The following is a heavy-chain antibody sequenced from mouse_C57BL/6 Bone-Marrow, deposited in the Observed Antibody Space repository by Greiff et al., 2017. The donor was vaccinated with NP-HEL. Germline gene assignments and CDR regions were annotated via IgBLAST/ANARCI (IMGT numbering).Heavy chain of an antibody. CDR1: GFTFSDYG. J-gene: IGHJ1*03. Sequence: QRVESGGGLVKPGGSLKLSCAASGFTFSDYGMHWVRQAPEKGLEWVAYISSGSSTIYYADTVKGRFTISRDNAKNTLFLQMTSLRSEDTAMYYCAREGPYYGSSYGYFDVWGTGTTVTVSS. V-gene: IGHV5-17*01. CDR2: ISSGSSTI. CDR3: AREGPYYGSSYGYFDV. D-gene: IGHD1-1*01.